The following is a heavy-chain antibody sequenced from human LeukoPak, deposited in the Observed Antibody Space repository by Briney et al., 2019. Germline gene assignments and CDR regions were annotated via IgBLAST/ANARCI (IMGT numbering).Heavy chain of an antibody. V-gene: IGHV4-34*01. J-gene: IGHJ6*04. CDR3: ARGRYCSSTSCYLYYGMDV. D-gene: IGHD2-2*01. CDR2: INHSGST. CDR1: GGSFSGYY. Sequence: SETLSLTCAVYGGSFSGYYWSWIRQPPGKGLGWIGEINHSGSTNYNPSLKSRVTISVDTSKNQFSLKLSSETAADTAVYYCARGRYCSSTSCYLYYGMDVWGKGTTVTVSS.